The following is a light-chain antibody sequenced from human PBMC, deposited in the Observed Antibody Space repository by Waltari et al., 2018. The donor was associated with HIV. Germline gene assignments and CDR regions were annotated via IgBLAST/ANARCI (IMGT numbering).Light chain of an antibody. CDR2: DND. V-gene: IGLV1-51*01. CDR3: GTWDNSLNAYV. J-gene: IGLJ1*01. Sequence: QSVLTQPPSVSAAPGQNVTIACSGSSSNFGNNFLAWYHLLPGTAPKLLSYDNDKRPSGIPDRCSGSKSGTSATLGITGLQPGDEADYYCGTWDNSLNAYVFGTGTNVTVL. CDR1: SSNFGNNF.